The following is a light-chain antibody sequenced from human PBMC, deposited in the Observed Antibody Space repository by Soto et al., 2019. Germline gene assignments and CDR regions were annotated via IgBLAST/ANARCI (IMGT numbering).Light chain of an antibody. CDR3: HQRNSWPLT. V-gene: IGKV3-11*01. CDR1: QSVSSY. Sequence: EIVLTQSPATISLSPGERATLSCRSSQSVSSYLAWYQQKPGQAPRLLIYDASDRATGIPARFSGSGSGTDFTLSISSLEPEDFAVYYCHQRNSWPLTFGGGTKVQIK. CDR2: DAS. J-gene: IGKJ4*01.